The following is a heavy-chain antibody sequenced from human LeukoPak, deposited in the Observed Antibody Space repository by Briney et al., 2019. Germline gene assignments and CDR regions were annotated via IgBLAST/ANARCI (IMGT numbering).Heavy chain of an antibody. Sequence: PSETLSFTCAVYGGSFSGYYWSWIRQPPGKGLEWIGEINHSGSTNYNPSLKSRVTISVDTSKNQFSLKLSSVTAADTAVYYCAVGSGYYDFWSGSRPNWFDPWGQGTLVTVSS. J-gene: IGHJ5*02. CDR2: INHSGST. V-gene: IGHV4-34*01. CDR3: AVGSGYYDFWSGSRPNWFDP. CDR1: GGSFSGYY. D-gene: IGHD3-3*01.